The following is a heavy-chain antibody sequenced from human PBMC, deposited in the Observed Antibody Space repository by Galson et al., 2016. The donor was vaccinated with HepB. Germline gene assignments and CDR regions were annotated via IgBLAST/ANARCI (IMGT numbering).Heavy chain of an antibody. CDR3: ATFGEGYCSGEGCYSDN. V-gene: IGHV3-23*01. CDR2: ISAIGVTT. Sequence: SLRLSCAASGFTFSTYAMSWVRQASGVGLEWVSGISAIGVTTYYADSVKGRFTISRDNSRNTLYLQMNSLRAEDTAVYFCATFGEGYCSGEGCYSDNWGQGTLVTVSS. D-gene: IGHD2-15*01. J-gene: IGHJ4*02. CDR1: GFTFSTYA.